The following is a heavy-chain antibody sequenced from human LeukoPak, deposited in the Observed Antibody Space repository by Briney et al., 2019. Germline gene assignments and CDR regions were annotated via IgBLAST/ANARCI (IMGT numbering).Heavy chain of an antibody. CDR2: MNPNSGNT. V-gene: IGHV1-8*02. CDR3: ARGSRSSSWYAY. J-gene: IGHJ4*02. CDR1: GYTFTSYD. D-gene: IGHD6-13*01. Sequence: ASVKVSCKASGYTFTSYDINWVRQATGQGLEWMGWMNPNSGNTGYAQKFQGRVTMTRNTSISTAYMELSSLRSEDTAVYYCARGSRSSSWYAYWGQGTLATVSS.